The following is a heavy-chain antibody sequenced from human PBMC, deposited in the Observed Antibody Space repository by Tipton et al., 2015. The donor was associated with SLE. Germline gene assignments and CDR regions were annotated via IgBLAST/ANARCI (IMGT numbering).Heavy chain of an antibody. V-gene: IGHV4-34*01. J-gene: IGHJ5*02. Sequence: TLSLTCAVDRGSFSGYYWSWIRRPPGKGLEWIGETTHSGKTNYNPSLKSRVTISADTSKNQFSLKLTSVTVADTAVYYCTRGGRGGGANPFDPRGQGTLVTVSP. D-gene: IGHD4/OR15-4a*01. CDR3: TRGGRGGGANPFDP. CDR1: RGSFSGYY. CDR2: TTHSGKT.